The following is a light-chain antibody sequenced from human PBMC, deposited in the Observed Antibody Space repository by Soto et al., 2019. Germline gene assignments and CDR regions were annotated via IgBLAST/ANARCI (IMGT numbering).Light chain of an antibody. Sequence: EIVLTQSPGTLSLSPGERATLSCRASQAISSNCLVCYQVKSGRAPRVLIHSASIRATDIPDRFSGGGSGTYYSLTISRRQREDFAVYYSQQCGSPPFTFGAGTKVDIK. J-gene: IGKJ3*01. CDR2: SAS. V-gene: IGKV3-20*01. CDR3: QQCGSPPFT. CDR1: QAISSNC.